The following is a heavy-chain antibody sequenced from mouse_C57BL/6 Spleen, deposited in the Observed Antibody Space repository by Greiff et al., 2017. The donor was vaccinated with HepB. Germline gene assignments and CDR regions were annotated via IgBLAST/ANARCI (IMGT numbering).Heavy chain of an antibody. D-gene: IGHD2-5*01. Sequence: EVKVVESGGGLVKPGGSLKLSCAASGFTFSSYTMSWVRQTPEKRLEWVATISGGGGNTYYPDSVKGRFTISRDNAKNTLYLQMSSLRSEDTALYYCARHPYSNLPYFDYWGQGTTLTVSS. V-gene: IGHV5-9*01. CDR3: ARHPYSNLPYFDY. CDR1: GFTFSSYT. CDR2: ISGGGGNT. J-gene: IGHJ2*01.